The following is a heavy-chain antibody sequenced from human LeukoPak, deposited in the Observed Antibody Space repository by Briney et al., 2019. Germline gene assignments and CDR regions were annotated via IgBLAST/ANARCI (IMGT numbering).Heavy chain of an antibody. J-gene: IGHJ6*01. CDR3: ARDRLGTMPYGMDV. CDR2: INHSGST. CDR1: GGSFSGYY. Sequence: SETLSLTCAVYGGSFSGYYWIWIRQPPGKGLEWSGEINHSGSTNYNPSLKSRVTISVDTSKNQFSLKLSSVTAADTAVYYCARDRLGTMPYGMDVWGQGTTVTVSS. D-gene: IGHD2-2*01. V-gene: IGHV4-34*01.